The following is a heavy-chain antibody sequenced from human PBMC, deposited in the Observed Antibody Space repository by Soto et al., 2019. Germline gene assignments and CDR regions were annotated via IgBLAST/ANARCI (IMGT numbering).Heavy chain of an antibody. CDR1: GYTFTSYG. CDR3: ARVSFDYGDYGSLDY. J-gene: IGHJ4*02. D-gene: IGHD4-17*01. CDR2: ISAYNGNT. Sequence: QVQLVQSGAEVKKPGASVKVSCKASGYTFTSYGISWVRQAPGQGLEWMGWISAYNGNTNYAQKLQGRVTMTTGTSTSTAYMELRSLRSDDTAVYYCARVSFDYGDYGSLDYWGQGTLVTVSS. V-gene: IGHV1-18*04.